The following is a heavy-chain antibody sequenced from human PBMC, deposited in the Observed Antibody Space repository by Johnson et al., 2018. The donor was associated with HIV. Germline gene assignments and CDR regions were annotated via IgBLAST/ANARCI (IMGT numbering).Heavy chain of an antibody. CDR3: LSYCSGGSCYSGNDAFDI. CDR1: GFTFSSYA. CDR2: ISGSGGST. D-gene: IGHD2-15*01. V-gene: IGHV3-23*04. Sequence: VQLVESGGGVVQPGRSLRLSCAASGFTFSSYAMSWVRQAPGKGLEWVSAISGSGGSTYYADSVKGRFTISRDNSKNTLYLQMNSLRAEDTAVYYCLSYCSGGSCYSGNDAFDIWGQGTMVTVSS. J-gene: IGHJ3*02.